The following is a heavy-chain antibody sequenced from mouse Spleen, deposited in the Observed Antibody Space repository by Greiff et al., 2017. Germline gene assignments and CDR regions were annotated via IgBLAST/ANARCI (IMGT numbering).Heavy chain of an antibody. J-gene: IGHJ2*01. V-gene: IGHV1-18*01. Sequence: EVQLQQSGPELVKPGASVKIPCKASGYTFTDYNMDWVKQSHGKSLEWIGDINPNNGGTIYNQKFKGKATLTVDKSSSTAYMELRSLTSEDTAVYYCARHYYDGLYFDYWGQGTTLTVSS. CDR2: INPNNGGT. CDR3: ARHYYDGLYFDY. CDR1: GYTFTDYN. D-gene: IGHD1-2*01.